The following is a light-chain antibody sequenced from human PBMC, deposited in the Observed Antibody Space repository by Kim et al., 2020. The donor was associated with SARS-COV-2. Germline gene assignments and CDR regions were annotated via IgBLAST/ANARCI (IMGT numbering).Light chain of an antibody. CDR3: QTWGSGIWV. CDR1: SGHTTYD. CDR2: LDSDGSH. V-gene: IGLV4-69*01. Sequence: QLVLTQSPSASASLGASVKLTCTLSSGHTTYDIAWHQQRPGKGPRFLMKLDSDGSHDKGDGVPDRFSGSSSGAERYLSISRLQSEDEAEYYCQTWGSGIWVFGGGTQLTVL. J-gene: IGLJ3*02.